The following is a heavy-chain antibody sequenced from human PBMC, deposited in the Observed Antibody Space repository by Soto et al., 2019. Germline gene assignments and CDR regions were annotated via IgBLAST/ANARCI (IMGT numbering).Heavy chain of an antibody. J-gene: IGHJ3*02. CDR1: GSTVTSYA. CDR3: ARGSPTVRGAFDI. D-gene: IGHD4-17*01. V-gene: IGHV1-3*01. Sequence: ASVMGSCTASGSTVTSYAMHWVRQAPGQRLEWMGWINAGNGNTKYSQKFQGRVTITRDTSASTAYMELSSLRSEDTAVYYCARGSPTVRGAFDIWGQGTMVTVSS. CDR2: INAGNGNT.